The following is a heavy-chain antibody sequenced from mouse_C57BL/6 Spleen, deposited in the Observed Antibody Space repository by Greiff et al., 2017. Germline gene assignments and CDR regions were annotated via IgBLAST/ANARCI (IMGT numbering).Heavy chain of an antibody. V-gene: IGHV5-16*01. D-gene: IGHD1-1*01. J-gene: IGHJ4*01. CDR2: INYDGSST. CDR3: ARDRLRYAMDY. CDR1: GFTFSDYY. Sequence: EVKLMESEGGLVQPGSSMKLSCTASGFTFSDYYMAWVRQVPEKGLEWVANINYDGSSTYYLDSLKSRFIISRDNAKNILYLQMSSLKSEDTATYYCARDRLRYAMDYWGQGTSVTVSS.